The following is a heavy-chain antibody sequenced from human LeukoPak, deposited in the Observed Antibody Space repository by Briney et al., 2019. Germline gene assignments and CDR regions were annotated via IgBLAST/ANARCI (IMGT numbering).Heavy chain of an antibody. CDR1: GYTFTSYD. D-gene: IGHD3-22*01. Sequence: ASVKVSCKASGYTFTSYDINWVRQATGQGLEWMGWMNPNSGNPGYAQNFQGRVTMTRNTSISTAYMELSSLRSEDTAVYYCARGGRYYYDSSGYPSWGQGTLVTVSS. CDR3: ARGGRYYYDSSGYPS. CDR2: MNPNSGNP. V-gene: IGHV1-8*01. J-gene: IGHJ5*02.